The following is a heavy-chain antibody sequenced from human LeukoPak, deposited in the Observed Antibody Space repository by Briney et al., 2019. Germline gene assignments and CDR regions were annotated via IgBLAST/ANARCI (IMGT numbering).Heavy chain of an antibody. D-gene: IGHD3-16*01. Sequence: PGTSLRLSCAASGFTFSSYGMHWVRQAPGKGLEWVAVIWYDGSNTYYADSVKGRFTISRDNPNNTLYLQMHSLRAEDTAVYYCAREISRFGIWGQGTLVTVSS. CDR1: GFTFSSYG. CDR3: AREISRFGI. V-gene: IGHV3-33*01. J-gene: IGHJ4*02. CDR2: IWYDGSNT.